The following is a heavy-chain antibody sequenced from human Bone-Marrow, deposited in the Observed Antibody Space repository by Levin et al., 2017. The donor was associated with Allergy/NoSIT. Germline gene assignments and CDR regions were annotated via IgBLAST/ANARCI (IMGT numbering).Heavy chain of an antibody. CDR2: ISTSGTTI. CDR1: GFSPSTFS. CDR3: ARRHGDYVGSFEY. V-gene: IGHV3-48*04. Sequence: GGSLRLSCAASGFSPSTFSMNWVRQVPGKGLEWVSYISTSGTTISYADSVKGRFTISRDNARNSLFLQMNSLRVEDAAVYYCARRHGDYVGSFEYWGQGTLVTVSS. J-gene: IGHJ4*02. D-gene: IGHD4-17*01.